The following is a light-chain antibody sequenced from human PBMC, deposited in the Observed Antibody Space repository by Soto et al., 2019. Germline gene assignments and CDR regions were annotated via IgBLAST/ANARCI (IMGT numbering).Light chain of an antibody. V-gene: IGKV3-15*01. J-gene: IGKJ4*01. CDR3: QRYNYWPLT. Sequence: EVVMRQSPATLSVSPGEVATLSCRASQGIGDTLAWYQHKPGQTPRLLIYDTSTRATGVPTRFSGSRSGTDFTLTISSLRSDDFAVYYFQRYNYWPLTFGGGTKVESK. CDR2: DTS. CDR1: QGIGDT.